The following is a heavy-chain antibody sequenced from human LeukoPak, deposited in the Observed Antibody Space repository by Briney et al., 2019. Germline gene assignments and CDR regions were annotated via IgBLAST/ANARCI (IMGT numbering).Heavy chain of an antibody. CDR2: INHSGST. CDR3: AAYSSGWYGDAFDI. J-gene: IGHJ3*02. CDR1: GASFSSYY. D-gene: IGHD6-19*01. Sequence: SETLSLTCAVYGASFSSYYWSCVRPLPGNVLGWKGEINHSGSTNYNPSLKSRVTISVDTSKNQFSLKLSSVTAADTAVYYCAAYSSGWYGDAFDIWGQGTMVTVSS. V-gene: IGHV4-34*01.